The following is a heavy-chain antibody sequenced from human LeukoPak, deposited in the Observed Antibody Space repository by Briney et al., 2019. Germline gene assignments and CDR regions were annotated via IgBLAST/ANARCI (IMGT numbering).Heavy chain of an antibody. CDR2: ISGSGGST. CDR3: AKDVEVLRYLNWFDP. Sequence: ETLSLTCTVSGGSVSNYYWSWVRQAPGKGLEWVSGISGSGGSTYCADSVKGRFTISRDNSKNTLYLQMNSLRAEDTAVYYCAKDVEVLRYLNWFDPWGQGTLVTVSS. J-gene: IGHJ5*02. CDR1: GGSVSNYY. D-gene: IGHD3-9*01. V-gene: IGHV3-23*01.